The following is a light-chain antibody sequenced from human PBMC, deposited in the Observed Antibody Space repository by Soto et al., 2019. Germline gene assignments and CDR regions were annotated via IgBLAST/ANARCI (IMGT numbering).Light chain of an antibody. Sequence: EIVLTQSPGTLSLSPGERATLSCRASQSVDSSNLAWYQQKPGQAPRLLIYGASSWATGVPYRFSGSGSGTDFTLTVSRLEPEDVAVHYCQQYGNSPYTFGQGTKLELK. CDR1: QSVDSSN. CDR2: GAS. V-gene: IGKV3-20*01. J-gene: IGKJ2*01. CDR3: QQYGNSPYT.